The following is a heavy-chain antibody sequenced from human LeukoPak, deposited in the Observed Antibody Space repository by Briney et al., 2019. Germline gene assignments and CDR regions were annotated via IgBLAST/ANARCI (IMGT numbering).Heavy chain of an antibody. J-gene: IGHJ6*03. D-gene: IGHD3-3*01. CDR1: GGTFSSYA. CDR3: ASGRWSGYPPRYYYYYYMDV. V-gene: IGHV1-69*13. CDR2: IIPIFGTA. Sequence: GASVKVSCKASGGTFSSYAISWVRQAPGQGLEWMGGIIPIFGTANYAQKFQGRVTITADESTSTAYMELSSLRSEDTAVYYCASGRWSGYPPRYYYYYYMDVWGKGTTVTVSS.